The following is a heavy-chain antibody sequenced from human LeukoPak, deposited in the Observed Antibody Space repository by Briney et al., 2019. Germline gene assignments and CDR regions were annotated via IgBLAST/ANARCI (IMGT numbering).Heavy chain of an antibody. CDR1: GASVSGSDSN. D-gene: IGHD1-26*01. J-gene: IGHJ4*02. CDR2: VYYSGST. Sequence: PSETLSLTCTVSGASVSGSDSNWGWVRQPPGKGLEWIGNVYYSGSTAYNPSLRSRVTMSVDTSKNQFSLKLYSVTAADTAVYYCARSGGSGTYYDGSFDYWGQGTLVTVSS. V-gene: IGHV4-39*07. CDR3: ARSGGSGTYYDGSFDY.